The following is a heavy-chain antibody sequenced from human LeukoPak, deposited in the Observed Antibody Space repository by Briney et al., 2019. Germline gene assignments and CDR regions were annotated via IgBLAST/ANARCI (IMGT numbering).Heavy chain of an antibody. Sequence: ASVKVSCKASGGTFSSYAISWVRQAPGQGLEWMGGIIPIFGTANYAQKFQGRVTMTTDTSTSTAYMELRSLRSDDTAVYYCARVAIKKVWFGESYAFDIWGQGTMVTVSS. V-gene: IGHV1-69*05. CDR3: ARVAIKKVWFGESYAFDI. D-gene: IGHD3-10*01. CDR1: GGTFSSYA. J-gene: IGHJ3*02. CDR2: IIPIFGTA.